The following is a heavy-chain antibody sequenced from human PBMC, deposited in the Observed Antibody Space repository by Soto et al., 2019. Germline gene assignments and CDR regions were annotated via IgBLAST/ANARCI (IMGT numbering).Heavy chain of an antibody. D-gene: IGHD1-1*01. CDR2: IYYSGST. CDR3: ARDQGGLDDHTTGDDAFDI. V-gene: IGHV4-31*03. Sequence: QVQLQESGPGLVKPSQTLSLTCTVSGGSISSGGYYWSWIRQHPGKGLEWIGYIYYSGSTYYNPSLKSRVTISVDTSKNQFSLKLSSVTAADTAVYYCARDQGGLDDHTTGDDAFDIWGQGTMVTVSS. J-gene: IGHJ3*02. CDR1: GGSISSGGYY.